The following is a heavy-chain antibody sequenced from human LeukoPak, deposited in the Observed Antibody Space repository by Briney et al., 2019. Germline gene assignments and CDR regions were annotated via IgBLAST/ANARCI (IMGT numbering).Heavy chain of an antibody. Sequence: GASVKVSCKASGYTFTSYGINWVRQAPGQGLEWMGWISGYNGNTKYAQKFQGRVTMTRDTSTSTVYMELSSLRSEDTAVYYCACLDGYYGSGSHGDIWGQGTMVTVSS. CDR3: ACLDGYYGSGSHGDI. D-gene: IGHD3-10*01. J-gene: IGHJ3*02. CDR2: ISGYNGNT. V-gene: IGHV1-18*01. CDR1: GYTFTSYG.